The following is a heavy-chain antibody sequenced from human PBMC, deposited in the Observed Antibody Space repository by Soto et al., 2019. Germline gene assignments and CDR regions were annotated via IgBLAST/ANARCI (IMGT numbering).Heavy chain of an antibody. V-gene: IGHV1-2*02. J-gene: IGHJ4*02. D-gene: IGHD1-1*01. CDR3: ATQAGTVPNFADN. CDR2: INPNTGGT. CDR1: GYTFTDFY. Sequence: QVQLVQSGAEVKKPGASVMVSCKTSGYTFTDFYINWLRHAPGQGLEWMGWINPNTGGTKPSQRFQGRVTLTRDTSITTAYMELTRLTSEDTAVYFCATQAGTVPNFADNWGQGTLVTVSS.